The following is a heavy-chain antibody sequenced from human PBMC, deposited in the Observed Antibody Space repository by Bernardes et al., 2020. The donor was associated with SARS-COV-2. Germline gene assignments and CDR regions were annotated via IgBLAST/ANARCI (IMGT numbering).Heavy chain of an antibody. J-gene: IGHJ6*02. Sequence: GGSLRLSCAGSGFDFSDFWMTWVRQAPGKGLEWVANIKRDGSETYYVDSVKGRFTISRDNAKNLVFLQMNSLRAGDTAVYYCVRHQPNYFYFYGMDVWGQGTTVTVSS. CDR3: VRHQPNYFYFYGMDV. V-gene: IGHV3-7*01. CDR1: GFDFSDFW. CDR2: IKRDGSET.